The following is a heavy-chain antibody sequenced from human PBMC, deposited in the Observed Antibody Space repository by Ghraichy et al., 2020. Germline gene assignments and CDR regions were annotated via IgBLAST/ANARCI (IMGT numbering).Heavy chain of an antibody. D-gene: IGHD5-18*01. CDR1: GGSISSGGYY. J-gene: IGHJ6*02. Sequence: SETLSLTCTVSGGSISSGGYYWSWIRQHPGKGLEWIGYIYYSGSTYYNPSLKSRVTISVDTSKNQFSLKLSSVTAADTAVYYCARALSEYSYGSKDPGGMDVWGQGTTVTVSS. CDR2: IYYSGST. V-gene: IGHV4-31*03. CDR3: ARALSEYSYGSKDPGGMDV.